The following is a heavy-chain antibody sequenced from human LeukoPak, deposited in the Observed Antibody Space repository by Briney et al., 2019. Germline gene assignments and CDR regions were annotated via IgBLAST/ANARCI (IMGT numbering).Heavy chain of an antibody. V-gene: IGHV4-59*08. CDR2: IYYSGST. D-gene: IGHD6-13*01. Sequence: SETLSLTCTVSGGSISSYYWSWIRQPPGKGLEWIGYIYYSGSTKYNPSLRSRVTIPADTSKNQFSLKLSSVTAADTAVYYCARHLRGEQQLSGFDYWGQGTPVTVSS. CDR1: GGSISSYY. J-gene: IGHJ4*02. CDR3: ARHLRGEQQLSGFDY.